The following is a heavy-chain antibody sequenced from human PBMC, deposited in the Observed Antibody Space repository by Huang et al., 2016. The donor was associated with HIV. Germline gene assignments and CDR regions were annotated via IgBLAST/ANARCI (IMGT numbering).Heavy chain of an antibody. Sequence: VQLVQSGAEVKKPGESLKISCKGSGYSFSSYWISWVRQMPGKGLEWMGFIFPDDSDTTSSPSFEGQVTISADKSIGTAYLQWSSLKASDTAMYYCARRFSSSSGYFDYWGQGALVTVSS. D-gene: IGHD6-6*01. V-gene: IGHV5-51*01. CDR1: GYSFSSYW. CDR2: IFPDDSDT. J-gene: IGHJ4*02. CDR3: ARRFSSSSGYFDY.